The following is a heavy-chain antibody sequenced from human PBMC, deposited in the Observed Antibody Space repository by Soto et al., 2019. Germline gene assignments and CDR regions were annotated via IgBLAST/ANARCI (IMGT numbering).Heavy chain of an antibody. Sequence: EVQLLESGGGLVQPGGSLRLSCAASGFTFSSYAMSSVRQAPGKGLEWVSAISGSGGSTYYADSVKGRFTISRDNSKNTLYLQMNSLRAEDTAVYYCASKAGRTGTTPYWGQGTLVTVSS. CDR1: GFTFSSYA. J-gene: IGHJ4*02. CDR3: ASKAGRTGTTPY. CDR2: ISGSGGST. D-gene: IGHD1-7*01. V-gene: IGHV3-23*01.